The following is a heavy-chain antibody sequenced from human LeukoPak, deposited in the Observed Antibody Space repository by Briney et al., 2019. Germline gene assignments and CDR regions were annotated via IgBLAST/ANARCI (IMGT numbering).Heavy chain of an antibody. Sequence: SETLSLTCTVSGYSISSGYYWGWIRQPPGKGLEWIATIYHSGSAYYNPSLKSRVTISVDTSKNQLSLILSSVTAADTAVYYCARHIVVVPAPFDYWGQGTLVTVSS. CDR2: IYHSGSA. CDR1: GYSISSGYY. CDR3: ARHIVVVPAPFDY. J-gene: IGHJ4*02. V-gene: IGHV4-38-2*02. D-gene: IGHD2-2*01.